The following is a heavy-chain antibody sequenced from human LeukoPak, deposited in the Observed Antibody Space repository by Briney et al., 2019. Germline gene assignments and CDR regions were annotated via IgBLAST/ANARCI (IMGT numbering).Heavy chain of an antibody. CDR3: AAEGVGTKNYWYFDL. J-gene: IGHJ2*01. Sequence: SETLSLTCTVSGGSISSGSYYWSWIRQPAGKGLEWIGRIYTSGSTNYNPSLKSRVTISVDTSKNQFSLKLSSVTAADTAVYYCAAEGVGTKNYWYFDLWGRGTLVTVSS. CDR1: GGSISSGSYY. V-gene: IGHV4-61*02. D-gene: IGHD1-26*01. CDR2: IYTSGST.